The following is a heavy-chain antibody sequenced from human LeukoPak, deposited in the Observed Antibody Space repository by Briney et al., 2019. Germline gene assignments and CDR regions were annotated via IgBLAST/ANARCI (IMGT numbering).Heavy chain of an antibody. V-gene: IGHV3-48*03. CDR3: AREGSSYAPSEPFYFDY. CDR1: GFTFSCRD. D-gene: IGHD3-10*01. J-gene: IGHJ4*02. CDR2: ISSGGYTT. Sequence: GGSLRLSCTDSGFTFSCRDMNWVRQAPGKGLEWVSYISSGGYTTRYADSVKGRFTISRDNAKNSLYLQMNSLKAEDTAVYYCAREGSSYAPSEPFYFDYWGQGTLVTVSS.